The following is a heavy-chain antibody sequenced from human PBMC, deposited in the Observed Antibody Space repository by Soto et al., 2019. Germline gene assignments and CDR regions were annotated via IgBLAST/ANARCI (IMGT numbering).Heavy chain of an antibody. CDR2: ISDDGSRQ. Sequence: QTQLVESGGGVVQPGRSRRLSCAASGFAFISYGMHWVRQAPGTVLEWVAVISDDGSRQHYADSVKGRFTISRDNSKNRVLLQMSSRRAEDKAVYYCVSDRGYGHASVPYSWGQGTLVSVSS. D-gene: IGHD5-18*01. V-gene: IGHV3-30*13. CDR3: VSDRGYGHASVPYS. CDR1: GFAFISYG. J-gene: IGHJ4*02.